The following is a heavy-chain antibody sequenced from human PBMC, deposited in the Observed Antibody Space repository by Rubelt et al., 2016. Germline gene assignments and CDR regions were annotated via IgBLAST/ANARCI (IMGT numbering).Heavy chain of an antibody. CDR1: GYTFTSYG. CDR3: ARNLIMITFGGVIVPPDY. CDR2: ISAYNGNT. D-gene: IGHD3-16*02. V-gene: IGHV1-18*01. J-gene: IGHJ4*02. Sequence: QVQLVQSGAEVKKPGASVKVSCKASGYTFTSYGISWVRQAPGQGIEWMGWISAYNGNTNYAQKLQGRVTMTTDTSTSTAYMELRSLRSDDTAVYYCARNLIMITFGGVIVPPDYWGQGTPVTVSS.